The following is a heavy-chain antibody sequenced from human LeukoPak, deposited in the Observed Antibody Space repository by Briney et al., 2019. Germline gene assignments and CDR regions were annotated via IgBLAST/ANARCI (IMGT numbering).Heavy chain of an antibody. CDR2: IYYSGST. J-gene: IGHJ6*02. D-gene: IGHD3-3*01. CDR3: ARDPRFLEWAYGMDV. V-gene: IGHV4-30-4*01. Sequence: SQTLSLTCTVSGGSISSGDYYRSWIRQPPGKGLEWIWYIYYSGSTYYNPSLKSRVTIPVDTSKNQFSLKLSSVTAADTAVYYCARDPRFLEWAYGMDVWGQGTTVTVSS. CDR1: GGSISSGDYY.